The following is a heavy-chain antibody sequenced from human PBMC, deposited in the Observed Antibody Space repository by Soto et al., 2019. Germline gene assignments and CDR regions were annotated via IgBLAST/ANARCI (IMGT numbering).Heavy chain of an antibody. CDR3: ARDGGIAVAGTRLLYYGMDV. D-gene: IGHD6-19*01. Sequence: EVQLVESGGGLVKPGGSLRLSCAASGFTFSSYSMNWVRQAPGKGLEWVSSISSSSSYIYYADSVKGRFTISRDNAKNSLYLQMNSLRAEDTAVCYCARDGGIAVAGTRLLYYGMDVWGQGTTVTVSS. CDR1: GFTFSSYS. J-gene: IGHJ6*02. V-gene: IGHV3-21*01. CDR2: ISSSSSYI.